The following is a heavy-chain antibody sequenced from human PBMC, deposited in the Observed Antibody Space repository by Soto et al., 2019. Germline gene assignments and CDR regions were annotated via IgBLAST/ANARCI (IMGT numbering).Heavy chain of an antibody. J-gene: IGHJ3*02. V-gene: IGHV3-33*01. CDR1: GFTFSSYG. CDR3: ARDKSVAIYDSSGFWLDDAFDI. Sequence: QVQLVESGGGVVQPGRSLRLSCAASGFTFSSYGMHWVRQAPGKGLEWVAVIWYDGSNKYYADSVKGRFTISRDNSKNTLYLQMNSMRAEDTAVYYCARDKSVAIYDSSGFWLDDAFDIWGQGTMVTVSS. D-gene: IGHD3-22*01. CDR2: IWYDGSNK.